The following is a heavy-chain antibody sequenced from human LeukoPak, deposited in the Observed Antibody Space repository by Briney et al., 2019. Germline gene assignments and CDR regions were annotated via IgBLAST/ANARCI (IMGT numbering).Heavy chain of an antibody. J-gene: IGHJ2*01. CDR3: ARAFDWVYPYFDL. CDR2: IYYSGST. V-gene: IGHV4-59*08. CDR1: GGSISSYY. Sequence: SETLSLTCTVSGGSISSYYWSWIRQPPGKGLEWIGYIYYSGSTNYNPSLKSRVTISVDTSKNQFSLKLSSVTAADTAVYYCARAFDWVYPYFDLWGRGTLVTVSS. D-gene: IGHD3-9*01.